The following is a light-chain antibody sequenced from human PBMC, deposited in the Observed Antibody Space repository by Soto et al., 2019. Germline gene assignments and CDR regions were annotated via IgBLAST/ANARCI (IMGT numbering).Light chain of an antibody. CDR2: GAS. CDR1: QSVSSSY. V-gene: IGKV3-20*01. CDR3: QQYGSSPGT. J-gene: IGKJ1*01. Sequence: ESVLTQSPGTLSLSPGERATLSCRASQSVSSSYLAWYQQKPGQAPRLLIYGASSRATGIPDMFSGSGSGTDLTLNISRLEPEDFAVYYCQQYGSSPGTFGQGTKVEIK.